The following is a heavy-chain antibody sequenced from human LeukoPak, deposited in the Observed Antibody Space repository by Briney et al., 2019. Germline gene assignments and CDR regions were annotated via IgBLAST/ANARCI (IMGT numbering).Heavy chain of an antibody. CDR1: GFTFSIYA. CDR3: AKIGSTSRDTYYYYYMDV. Sequence: GGSLRLSCAASGFTFSIYALNWVRQAPGKGLEWVSSISGNGGSIYYADSVKGRFTISRDNSENTLYLEMKSLRAEDTAVYYCAKIGSTSRDTYYYYYMDVWGKGTTVTVSS. J-gene: IGHJ6*03. D-gene: IGHD2-2*01. V-gene: IGHV3-23*01. CDR2: ISGNGGSI.